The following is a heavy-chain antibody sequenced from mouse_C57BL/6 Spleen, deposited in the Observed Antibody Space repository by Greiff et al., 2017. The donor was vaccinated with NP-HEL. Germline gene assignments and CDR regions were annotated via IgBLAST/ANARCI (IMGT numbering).Heavy chain of an antibody. V-gene: IGHV1-55*01. Sequence: QVQLQQPGAELVKPGASVKMSCKASGYTFTSSWLTWVKQRPGQGLEWIGDIYPGSGSTNYNEKLKSKATLTVDTSSSTAYMQLSSLTSEDSAVYYCARRDYWDAMDYWGQGTSVTVSS. J-gene: IGHJ4*01. CDR2: IYPGSGST. D-gene: IGHD1-1*01. CDR3: ARRDYWDAMDY. CDR1: GYTFTSSW.